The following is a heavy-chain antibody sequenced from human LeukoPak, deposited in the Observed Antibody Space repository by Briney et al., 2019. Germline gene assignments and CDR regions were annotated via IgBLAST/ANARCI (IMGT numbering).Heavy chain of an antibody. D-gene: IGHD1-1*01. CDR2: ISNDGSNR. V-gene: IGHV3-30*04. CDR3: AKDQSERRMWRATKCNWFDP. CDR1: GFTFDDYA. Sequence: PGGSLRLSCAASGFTFDDYAMHWVRQAPGKGLEWVAVISNDGSNRYYADSVKGRFTISRDNSKHTLYLQMNSLRAEDTAVYYCAKDQSERRMWRATKCNWFDPWGQGTLVTVSS. J-gene: IGHJ5*02.